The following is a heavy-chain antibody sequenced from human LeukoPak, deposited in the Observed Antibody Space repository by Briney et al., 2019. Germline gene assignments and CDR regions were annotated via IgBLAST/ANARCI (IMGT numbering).Heavy chain of an antibody. Sequence: SETLSLTCAVSGGSISSGGYYWSWIRQPPGKGLEWIGYIYHSGSTYYNPSLKSRVTISVDRSKNQFSLKLSSVTAADTAVYYCARGGYYPFDYWGQGTLVTVSS. D-gene: IGHD3-22*01. J-gene: IGHJ4*02. CDR1: GGSISSGGYY. CDR2: IYHSGST. CDR3: ARGGYYPFDY. V-gene: IGHV4-30-2*01.